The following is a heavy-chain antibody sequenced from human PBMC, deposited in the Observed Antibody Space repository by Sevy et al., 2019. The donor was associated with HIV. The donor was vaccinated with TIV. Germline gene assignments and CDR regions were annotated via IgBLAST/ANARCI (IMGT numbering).Heavy chain of an antibody. V-gene: IGHV3-74*01. CDR1: GFSFSNNW. D-gene: IGHD6-13*01. CDR2: INGDGSSI. J-gene: IGHJ3*02. Sequence: GGSLRLSCATSGFSFSNNWMHWVRQAPGKGLVWVSRINGDGSSISYADPVNGRFTISRDNAKNTLYLKMNSLRVEDTALYYCAGSNWYAAFDIWGPGTMVTVSS. CDR3: AGSNWYAAFDI.